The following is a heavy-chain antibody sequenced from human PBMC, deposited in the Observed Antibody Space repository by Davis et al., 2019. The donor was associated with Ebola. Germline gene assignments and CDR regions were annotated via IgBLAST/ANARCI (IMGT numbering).Heavy chain of an antibody. CDR2: IKTDGSST. CDR3: LGAFNI. V-gene: IGHV3-74*01. J-gene: IGHJ3*02. Sequence: HTGGSLRLSCAASGFTFSTYWMHWVRQAPGKGLVWVSRIKTDGSSTSYADSVKGRFTISRDNAKNTLYLQMNSLRAEDTAVYYCLGAFNIWGRGTMVTVSS. CDR1: GFTFSTYW.